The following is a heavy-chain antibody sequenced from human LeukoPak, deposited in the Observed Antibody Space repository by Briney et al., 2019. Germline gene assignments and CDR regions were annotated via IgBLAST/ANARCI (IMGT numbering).Heavy chain of an antibody. CDR1: GFTVTNAW. D-gene: IGHD2-8*01. CDR2: IKIKTDGGTA. V-gene: IGHV3-15*01. CDR3: TTGRTY. Sequence: GGSLRLSCAASGFTVTNAWMSWVRQAPGKGLEWVGRIKIKTDGGTADYAAPVKGRFTISRDDSKNTLYLQMNSLKTEDTAVYYCTTGRTYWGQGTLVTVSS. J-gene: IGHJ4*02.